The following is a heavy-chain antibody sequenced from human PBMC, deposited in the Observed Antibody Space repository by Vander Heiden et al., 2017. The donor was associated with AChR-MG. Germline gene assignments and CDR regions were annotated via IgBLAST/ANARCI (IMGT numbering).Heavy chain of an antibody. V-gene: IGHV3-23*01. J-gene: IGHJ5*02. CDR2: ISGRGGST. CDR3: ARRPFAGGWFDP. Sequence: EVQLLESGGDLVQPGGSLRLSCAASGFTFSSYAMSWVRQAPGKGLECVSGISGRGGSTHYADSVKGRFTISRDNSKNTLYLQMNSLRAEDTAVYYCARRPFAGGWFDPWGQGTLVTVSS. CDR1: GFTFSSYA.